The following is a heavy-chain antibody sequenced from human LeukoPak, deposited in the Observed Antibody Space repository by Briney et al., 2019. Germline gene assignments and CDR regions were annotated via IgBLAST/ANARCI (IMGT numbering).Heavy chain of an antibody. CDR2: ISSNGGST. CDR1: GFTFSSYA. Sequence: GGSLRLSCAASGFTFSSYAMHWVRQAPGKGLEYVSAISSNGGSTYHANSVKGRFTISRDNSKNTLYLQMNSLRAEDTAVYYCARAPKDFWSGYGAFDIWGQGTMVTVSS. CDR3: ARAPKDFWSGYGAFDI. D-gene: IGHD3-3*01. J-gene: IGHJ3*02. V-gene: IGHV3-64*01.